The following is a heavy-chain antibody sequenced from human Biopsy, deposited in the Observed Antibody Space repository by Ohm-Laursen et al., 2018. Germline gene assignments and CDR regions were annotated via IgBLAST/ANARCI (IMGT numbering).Heavy chain of an antibody. CDR2: RIPYFNTI. V-gene: IGHV1-69*01. J-gene: IGHJ3*01. D-gene: IGHD2/OR15-2a*01. Sequence: SSVKVSCTASGATFATYAFGWVRQAPGQGLEWMGGRIPYFNTIYYARNFQDRAVITADRSARTTDMQLSGLRPDDTAVYYCVGGQRGPPIGVTVPGDAFDLWGPGTMVTVS. CDR1: GATFATYA. CDR3: VGGQRGPPIGVTVPGDAFDL.